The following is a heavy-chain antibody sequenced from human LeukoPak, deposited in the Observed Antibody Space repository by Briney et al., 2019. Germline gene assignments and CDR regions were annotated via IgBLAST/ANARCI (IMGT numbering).Heavy chain of an antibody. CDR3: ARGGLGYCSSTSCYENYYYGMDV. D-gene: IGHD2-2*01. J-gene: IGHJ6*04. V-gene: IGHV1-69*13. Sequence: ASVKVSCKASGGTFSSYAISWVRQAPGQGLEWMGGIIPIFGTANYAQKFQGRVTITADESTTTAYMKLSSLRSEDAAVYYCARGGLGYCSSTSCYENYYYGMDVWGKGTTVTVSS. CDR2: IIPIFGTA. CDR1: GGTFSSYA.